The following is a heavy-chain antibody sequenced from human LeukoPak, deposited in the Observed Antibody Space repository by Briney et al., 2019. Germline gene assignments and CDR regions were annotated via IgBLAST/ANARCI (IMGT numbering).Heavy chain of an antibody. CDR1: GGSISSNIYS. V-gene: IGHV4-39*01. D-gene: IGHD3-10*01. J-gene: IGHJ4*02. Sequence: SETLSLTCSVSGGSISSNIYSWGWIRQPPGKGLEWIGSIYYSGSTYYNPSLKSRVTISVDTSKNQFSLKLSSVTAADTAVYYCASSLLWFGEGDYWGQGTLVTVSS. CDR3: ASSLLWFGEGDY. CDR2: IYYSGST.